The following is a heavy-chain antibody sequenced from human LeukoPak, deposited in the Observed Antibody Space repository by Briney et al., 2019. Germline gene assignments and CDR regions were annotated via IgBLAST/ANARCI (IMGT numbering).Heavy chain of an antibody. CDR2: IDTSGST. D-gene: IGHD6-6*01. V-gene: IGHV4-4*07. CDR3: AREGSMTARPFVSIDY. CDR1: GGSISNYY. Sequence: MASGTLSLTCTVPGGSISNYYWSWIRQPAGKGLEWIGRIDTSGSTDYNPSLKSRVTMSVDTSRKQFSLRLSSVTAADTAMYYCAREGSMTARPFVSIDYWGQGTLVTVSS. J-gene: IGHJ4*02.